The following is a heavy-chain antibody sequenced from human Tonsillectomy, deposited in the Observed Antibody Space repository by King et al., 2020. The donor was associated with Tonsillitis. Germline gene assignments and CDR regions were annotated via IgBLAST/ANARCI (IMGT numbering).Heavy chain of an antibody. J-gene: IGHJ4*02. CDR2: INSDGSST. Sequence: VQLVESGGGLVQPGGSLRLSCAASGFTFSSYWMHWVRQAPGKGLVWVSRINSDGSSTSYADSAKGRFTISRDNAKNTLYLQMNSLRAEDTAVYYCARETGYSSGWYVGDYFDYWGQGTLVTVSS. CDR3: ARETGYSSGWYVGDYFDY. V-gene: IGHV3-74*01. CDR1: GFTFSSYW. D-gene: IGHD6-19*01.